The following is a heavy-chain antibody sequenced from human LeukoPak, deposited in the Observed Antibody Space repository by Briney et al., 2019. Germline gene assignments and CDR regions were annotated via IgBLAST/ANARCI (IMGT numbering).Heavy chain of an antibody. V-gene: IGHV3-72*01. CDR2: SRNKAKSHTT. CDR3: ALWSYYYYGLDV. Sequence: GGSLRLPCAASGFTFSDRDMDWVRQAPGKGLEWVGRSRNKAKSHTTEYAASVKGRFTISRDNSNNSVWLQMNSLKTEDTAVYYCALWSYYYYGLDVWGQGTTVTVSS. J-gene: IGHJ6*02. CDR1: GFTFSDRD. D-gene: IGHD5-18*01.